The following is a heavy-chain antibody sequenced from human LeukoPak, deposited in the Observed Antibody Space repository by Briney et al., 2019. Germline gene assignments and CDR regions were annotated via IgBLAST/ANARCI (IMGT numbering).Heavy chain of an antibody. V-gene: IGHV1-18*01. Sequence: ASVKVSFKASGYTFKNYGVSWVRQAPGHGPEWMGWISAYNGNTNFAQTLQARVTMTTDTSTNTAYVELSSLISDDTAMYYCARVRYLSGNYDDAFDIWGQGTMVTVSS. D-gene: IGHD3-10*01. CDR1: GYTFKNYG. CDR3: ARVRYLSGNYDDAFDI. J-gene: IGHJ3*02. CDR2: ISAYNGNT.